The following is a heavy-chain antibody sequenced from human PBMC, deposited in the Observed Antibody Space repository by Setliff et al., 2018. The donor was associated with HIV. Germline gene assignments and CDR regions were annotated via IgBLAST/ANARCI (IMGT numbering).Heavy chain of an antibody. CDR1: GPSITNTDYY. V-gene: IGHV4-39*01. J-gene: IGHJ4*02. CDR3: TRQAFGGAPRTPLDS. Sequence: SETLSLTCTVSGPSITNTDYYWGWVRQSPGKGLEWIANIHFGGSVYRNPSLRSRVTISVDTSKNHFSLILTSVTAADTAVYYCTRQAFGGAPRTPLDSWGQGTLVTVSS. D-gene: IGHD3-16*01. CDR2: IHFGGSV.